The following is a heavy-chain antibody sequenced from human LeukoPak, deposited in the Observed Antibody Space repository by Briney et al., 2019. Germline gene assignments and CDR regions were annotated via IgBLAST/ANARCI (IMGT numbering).Heavy chain of an antibody. D-gene: IGHD2-2*01. CDR2: ISGSYGTT. CDR3: ARARSKWYHDY. CDR1: GFTFSSYA. V-gene: IGHV3-23*01. Sequence: GGSLRLSCAASGFTFSSYAMSWLRQAPGKGLEWVSSISGSYGTTYYADSVKGRFTISRDNSKNTLYLQMNSLRAEDTALYYCARARSKWYHDYWGQGTLVTVSS. J-gene: IGHJ4*02.